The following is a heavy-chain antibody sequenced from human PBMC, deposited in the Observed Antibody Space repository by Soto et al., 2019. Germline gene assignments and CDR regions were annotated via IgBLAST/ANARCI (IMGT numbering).Heavy chain of an antibody. Sequence: PGGSLRLSCAASGFTFSSSEMTWVRQAPGKGLEWISYISSSGSTIYCADSVKGRFSISRDNAKNSLYLQMNSLRAEDTAVYYCARGGSGYDYFDYWGQGTLVTVTS. CDR1: GFTFSSSE. CDR2: ISSSGSTI. J-gene: IGHJ4*02. CDR3: ARGGSGYDYFDY. D-gene: IGHD5-12*01. V-gene: IGHV3-48*03.